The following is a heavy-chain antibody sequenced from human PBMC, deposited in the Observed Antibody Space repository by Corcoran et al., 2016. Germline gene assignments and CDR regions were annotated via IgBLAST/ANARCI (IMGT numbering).Heavy chain of an antibody. V-gene: IGHV4-59*01. J-gene: IGHJ5*02. CDR2: IYYSGST. D-gene: IGHD3-22*01. CDR3: ARGGSSGYYNWFDP. CDR1: GGSISSYY. Sequence: QVQLQESGPGLVKPSETLSLTCTVSGGSISSYYWSWIRQPPGKGLEWIGYIYYSGSTNYNPSLKSRVTISVDTSKNPFSLKLSSVTAADTAVYYCARGGSSGYYNWFDPWGQGTLVTVSS.